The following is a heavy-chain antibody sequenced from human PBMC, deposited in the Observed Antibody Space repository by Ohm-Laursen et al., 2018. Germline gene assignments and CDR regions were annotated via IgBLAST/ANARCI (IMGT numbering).Heavy chain of an antibody. CDR1: GDSVSSNSAA. CDR3: ARGRVYGISRPFDY. V-gene: IGHV6-1*01. CDR2: TYPRSKRYN. J-gene: IGHJ4*02. D-gene: IGHD6-13*01. Sequence: QILSLTCAISGDSVSSNSAAWNWIRPSPSRGLEWLGRTYPRSKRYNDYADSVKSRITINPDTSKSQFSLQLNSVTPEDTAVYYCARGRVYGISRPFDYWGQGTLVTVSS.